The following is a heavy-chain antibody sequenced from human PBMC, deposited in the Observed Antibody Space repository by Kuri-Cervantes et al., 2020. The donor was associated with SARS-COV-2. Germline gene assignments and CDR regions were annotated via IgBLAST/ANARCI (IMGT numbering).Heavy chain of an antibody. Sequence: AVKVSCKASGGTFISSSITWVRQAPGQGLEWMGRINLMFDSANYAQKVQGRVTITADKSTRTTYMELSSLTSEDTAVYYCARVHCISVSCFSAYPLDVWGQGTTVTVSS. CDR1: GGTFISSS. J-gene: IGHJ6*02. CDR2: INLMFDSA. CDR3: ARVHCISVSCFSAYPLDV. D-gene: IGHD2-2*01. V-gene: IGHV1-69*08.